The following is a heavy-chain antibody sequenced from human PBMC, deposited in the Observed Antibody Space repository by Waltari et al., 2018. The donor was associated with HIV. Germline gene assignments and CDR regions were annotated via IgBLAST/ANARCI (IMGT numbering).Heavy chain of an antibody. Sequence: QLQLQESGPGLVKPSETLSLTCTVSGGSISSSSYYWGWIRQPPGKGLEWIGSIYYSGSTYYNPPLKSRVPISVDTSKNQFSLKLSSVTAADTAVYYCARLASGASDGYNHDYWGQGTLVTVSS. J-gene: IGHJ4*02. V-gene: IGHV4-39*01. CDR2: IYYSGST. D-gene: IGHD5-12*01. CDR1: GGSISSSSYY. CDR3: ARLASGASDGYNHDY.